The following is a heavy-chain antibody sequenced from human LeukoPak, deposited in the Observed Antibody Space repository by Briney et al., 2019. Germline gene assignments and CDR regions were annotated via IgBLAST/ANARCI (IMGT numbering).Heavy chain of an antibody. J-gene: IGHJ4*02. CDR3: ASGYFKSDH. CDR2: INQDGSEK. D-gene: IGHD5-18*01. V-gene: IGHV3-7*05. CDR1: GFNISSSW. Sequence: GGSLRLSCAASGFNISSSWMTWVRQAPGKGLEWVATINQDGSEKYYVDPVKGRFTMSRDNAKNSLSLQMNSLRFEDTAVYYCASGYFKSDHWGQGTLVTVSS.